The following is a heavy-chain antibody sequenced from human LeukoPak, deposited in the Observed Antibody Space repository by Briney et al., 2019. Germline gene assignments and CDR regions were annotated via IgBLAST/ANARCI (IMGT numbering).Heavy chain of an antibody. J-gene: IGHJ4*02. D-gene: IGHD4-23*01. CDR1: GYTFTSYA. V-gene: IGHV1-2*02. CDR2: INPNSGGT. CDR3: AREGGFYGGNDY. Sequence: GASVKVSCKASGYTFTSYAMNWVRQAPGQGLEWMGWINPNSGGTNYAQKFQGRVTMTRDTSISTAYMELSRLRSDDTAVYYCAREGGFYGGNDYWGQGTLVTVSS.